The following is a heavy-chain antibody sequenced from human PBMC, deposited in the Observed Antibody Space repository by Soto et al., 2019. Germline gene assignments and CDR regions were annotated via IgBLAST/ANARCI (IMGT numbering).Heavy chain of an antibody. V-gene: IGHV3-15*01. CDR2: LTSKGDGGTA. Sequence: VQLVESGGGLAKPGESLRLSCAASGFTFTDAWMSWVRQAPGKGLEWVGRLTSKGDGGTAEYAAPVRGRFAISTDASRDTFYLEMTSLKAYDTAVYYCTTAPTFDIDSSGVLRRRLHSWGQGTLVTVSS. CDR1: GFTFTDAW. CDR3: TTAPTFDIDSSGVLRRRLHS. J-gene: IGHJ4*02. D-gene: IGHD3-22*01.